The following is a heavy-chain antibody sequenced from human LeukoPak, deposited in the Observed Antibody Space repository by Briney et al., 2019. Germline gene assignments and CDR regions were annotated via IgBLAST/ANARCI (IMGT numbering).Heavy chain of an antibody. CDR1: GGSIISNDDY. J-gene: IGHJ3*02. D-gene: IGHD2-21*01. V-gene: IGHV4-39*01. Sequence: SETLSLTCTVSGGSIISNDDYWGWIRQPPGKGLEWIGSLYYSGCTYYNWSLKSRFTIYVDKAKNAFTLKLRYVTAADTAVYYCARSVWSYGRVGAFDIWGQGTMVIVS. CDR3: ARSVWSYGRVGAFDI. CDR2: LYYSGCT.